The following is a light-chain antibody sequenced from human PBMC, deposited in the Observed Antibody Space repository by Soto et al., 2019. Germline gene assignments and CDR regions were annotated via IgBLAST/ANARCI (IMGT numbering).Light chain of an antibody. Sequence: DIQLSQSPSTLSASVGDRVTISCRASQTVRTYLAWYQQKPGKAPYLLIYAASSLQSGVPSRFSGSGSGTDFALTISSLQPEDFATFYCQQSYSVPHTFGQGTKLEI. CDR1: QTVRTY. CDR2: AAS. V-gene: IGKV1-39*01. CDR3: QQSYSVPHT. J-gene: IGKJ2*01.